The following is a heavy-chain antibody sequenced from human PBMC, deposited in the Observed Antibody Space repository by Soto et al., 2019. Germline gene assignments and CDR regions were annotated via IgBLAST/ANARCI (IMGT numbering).Heavy chain of an antibody. CDR1: GGSISSYY. CDR3: ARGYTVTTFLSLNY. V-gene: IGHV4-59*01. Sequence: PSETLSLTCTVSGGSISSYYWSWIRQPPGKGLEWIGYIYYSGSTNYNPSLKSRVTISVDTSKNQFSLKLSSVTAADTAVYYCARGYTVTTFLSLNYWGQGTLVTVSS. D-gene: IGHD4-17*01. J-gene: IGHJ4*02. CDR2: IYYSGST.